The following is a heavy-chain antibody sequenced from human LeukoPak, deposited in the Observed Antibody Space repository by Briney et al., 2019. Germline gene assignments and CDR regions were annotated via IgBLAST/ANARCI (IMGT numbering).Heavy chain of an antibody. Sequence: PSETLSLTCAVYGGSFSGYYWSWIRQPPGKGLEWIGEINHSGSTNYSPSLKSRVTISVDTSKNQFSLKLSSVTAADTAVYYCARVCGIAASRVDYWGQGTLVTVSS. CDR1: GGSFSGYY. J-gene: IGHJ4*02. V-gene: IGHV4-34*01. CDR3: ARVCGIAASRVDY. CDR2: INHSGST. D-gene: IGHD6-25*01.